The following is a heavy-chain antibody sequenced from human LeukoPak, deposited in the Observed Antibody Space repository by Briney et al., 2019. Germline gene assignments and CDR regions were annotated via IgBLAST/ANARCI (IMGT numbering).Heavy chain of an antibody. J-gene: IGHJ6*02. V-gene: IGHV1-46*01. CDR3: ARDWGYSYGKGRYGMDV. CDR1: GYTFTSYY. Sequence: GASVTVSCKASGYTFTSYYMHWVRQAPGQGLEWMGLINPSGGSTSYAQKFQGRVTMTRDTSTSTVYMELSSLRSEDTAVYYCARDWGYSYGKGRYGMDVWGQGTTVTVSS. D-gene: IGHD5-18*01. CDR2: INPSGGST.